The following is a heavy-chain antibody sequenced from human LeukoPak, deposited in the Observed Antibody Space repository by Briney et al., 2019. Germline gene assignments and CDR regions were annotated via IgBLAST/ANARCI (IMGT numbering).Heavy chain of an antibody. Sequence: SETLSLTCSVSGGSISSYYWSWIRQPPGKGLEWIGYIYYSGSTKYNPSLKSRVTISVDTSKNQFSLNLSSVTAADTAVYYCARHLGNWFDLWGQGALVIVSS. V-gene: IGHV4-59*08. CDR2: IYYSGST. CDR1: GGSISSYY. J-gene: IGHJ5*02. CDR3: ARHLGNWFDL.